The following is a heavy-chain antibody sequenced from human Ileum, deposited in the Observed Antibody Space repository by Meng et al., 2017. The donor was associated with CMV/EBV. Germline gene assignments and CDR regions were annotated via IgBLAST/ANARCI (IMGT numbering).Heavy chain of an antibody. CDR2: VNGQGRAT. V-gene: IGHV3-23*01. Sequence: GGSLRLSCGASGFTFSNYAMTWVRQAPGKGLEWVSSVNGQGRATFYADSVTGRFTISRDNSKDTLYLQMNSLRVEDSAVYYCAKDHCSNSSCYMDDYYGMDVWGRGTTVTVSS. CDR1: GFTFSNYA. CDR3: AKDHCSNSSCYMDDYYGMDV. J-gene: IGHJ6*02. D-gene: IGHD2-2*01.